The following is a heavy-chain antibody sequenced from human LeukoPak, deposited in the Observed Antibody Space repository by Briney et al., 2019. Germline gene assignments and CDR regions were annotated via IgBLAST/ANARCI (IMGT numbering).Heavy chain of an antibody. Sequence: GESLKISCKGSGYSFTSYWIGWVRQMPGKGLEWMGIIYPGDSDTRHSPSFQGQVTISADKSISTAYLQWSSLKASDTAMYYCARRDYDILTGYLYYFDYWGQGTLVTVSS. CDR1: GYSFTSYW. D-gene: IGHD3-9*01. J-gene: IGHJ4*02. CDR3: ARRDYDILTGYLYYFDY. V-gene: IGHV5-51*01. CDR2: IYPGDSDT.